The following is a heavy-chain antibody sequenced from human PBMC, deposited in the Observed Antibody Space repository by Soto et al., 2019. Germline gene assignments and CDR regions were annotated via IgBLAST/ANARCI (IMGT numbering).Heavy chain of an antibody. D-gene: IGHD3-3*01. J-gene: IGHJ4*02. V-gene: IGHV3-30*18. CDR3: VKDLRTGVAPTYFDY. Sequence: GSLRLSCVASGIDLENYGIHWVRQAPGEGLEWVAVISSDGTTKSYIDSVRGRFTISRDNSRSTVFLQMNSLRREDTAMYYCVKDLRTGVAPTYFDYWGQGNLVTVSS. CDR1: GIDLENYG. CDR2: ISSDGTTK.